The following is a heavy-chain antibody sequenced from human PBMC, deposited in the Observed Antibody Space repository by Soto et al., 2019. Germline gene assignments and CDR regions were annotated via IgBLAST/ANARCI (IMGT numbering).Heavy chain of an antibody. J-gene: IGHJ4*02. CDR3: TRDWEITVSTWSFGGF. D-gene: IGHD3-10*01. CDR1: GGPFSPYT. V-gene: IGHV1-69*08. Sequence: QVQLVQSGAEVKKPGSSVKVSCKASGGPFSPYTINWLRQAPGQGLEWMGRIIPFHGVTNYAQKFQARVTITADKSTSTAYMELSGLRFEDTAMYYCTRDWEITVSTWSFGGFWGRGTLVTVSS. CDR2: IIPFHGVT.